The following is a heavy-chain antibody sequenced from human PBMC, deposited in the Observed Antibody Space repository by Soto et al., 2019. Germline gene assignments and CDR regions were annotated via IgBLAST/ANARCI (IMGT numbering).Heavy chain of an antibody. Sequence: QVQLQQWGAGLLKPSETLSLTCAVYGGSFGGYYWSWIRQPPGKGLEWIGEINHSGSTNYNPSLKSRVTISVDTSKNQFSLKLSSVTAADTAVYYCARGGMVVAAVWFDPWGQGTLVTVSS. D-gene: IGHD2-15*01. CDR1: GGSFGGYY. V-gene: IGHV4-34*01. CDR3: ARGGMVVAAVWFDP. J-gene: IGHJ5*02. CDR2: INHSGST.